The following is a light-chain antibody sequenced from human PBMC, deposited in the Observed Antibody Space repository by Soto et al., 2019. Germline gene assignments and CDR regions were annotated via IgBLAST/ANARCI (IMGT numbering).Light chain of an antibody. CDR3: LQDFNYPLT. J-gene: IGKJ4*01. Sequence: AIQMTQSPSSLSASVGDRVTITCPASQGIRNDLGWFQQKPGKAPKLLIYDASNLHSGVPSTFSGSGSGTDFTLTISSLQPEDFATYYCLQDFNYPLTFGGGTKVEIK. CDR1: QGIRND. V-gene: IGKV1-6*01. CDR2: DAS.